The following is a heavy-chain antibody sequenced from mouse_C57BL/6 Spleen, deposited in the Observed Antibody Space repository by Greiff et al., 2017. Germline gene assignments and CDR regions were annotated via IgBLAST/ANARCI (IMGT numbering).Heavy chain of an antibody. J-gene: IGHJ3*01. V-gene: IGHV1-82*01. D-gene: IGHD2-13*01. CDR2: IYPGSGST. Sequence: VQLQQSGPELVKPGASVKISCKASGYAFSSSWMNWVKQRPGKGLEWIGRIYPGSGSTNYNEKFKSKATLTVDTSSSTAYMQLSSLTSEDSAVYDCAREEDGDSWFAYWGQVTLVTVSA. CDR1: GYAFSSSW. CDR3: AREEDGDSWFAY.